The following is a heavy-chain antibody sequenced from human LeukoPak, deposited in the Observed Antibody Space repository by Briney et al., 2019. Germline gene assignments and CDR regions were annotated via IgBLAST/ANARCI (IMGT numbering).Heavy chain of an antibody. D-gene: IGHD3-22*01. CDR3: AKTQPKNYYDSSGYHFDY. V-gene: IGHV3-23*01. CDR1: GFTFSNYA. CDR2: ISGGGAST. Sequence: PGGSLRLSCAASGFTFSNYAMSRVRQAPGKGLEWVSAISGGGASTYYADSVKGRFTISRDNSKNTLYLQMNSRRAEDTAVYYCAKTQPKNYYDSSGYHFDYWGQGTLVTVSS. J-gene: IGHJ4*02.